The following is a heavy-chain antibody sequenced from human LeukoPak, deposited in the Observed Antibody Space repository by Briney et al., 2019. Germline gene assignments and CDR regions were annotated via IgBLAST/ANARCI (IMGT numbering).Heavy chain of an antibody. CDR3: ARVSRYGSGSYYPLDY. J-gene: IGHJ4*02. CDR2: INAGNGNT. D-gene: IGHD3-10*01. Sequence: ASVKVSCKASGYTFTSYAMHWVRQAPGQRLEWMGWINAGNGNTKYSQKFQGRVTITRDTSASTAYMELSSLRSEDTAVYYCARVSRYGSGSYYPLDYWGQGTLVTVSS. V-gene: IGHV1-3*01. CDR1: GYTFTSYA.